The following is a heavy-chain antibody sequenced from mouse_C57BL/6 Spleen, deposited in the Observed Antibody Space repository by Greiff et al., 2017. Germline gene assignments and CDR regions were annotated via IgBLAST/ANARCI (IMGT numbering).Heavy chain of an antibody. D-gene: IGHD1-1*01. CDR2: IRNKANNHAT. J-gene: IGHJ1*03. CDR1: GFTFSDAW. CDR3: TRPGDYGSSPGV. V-gene: IGHV6-6*01. Sequence: EVHLVESGGGLVQPGGSMKLSCAASGFTFSDAWMDWVRQSPEKGLEWVAEIRNKANNHATYYAASVKGRFTISRDDSKSSVYLQMNSLRAEDTGIYYCTRPGDYGSSPGVCGTGTTVTVSS.